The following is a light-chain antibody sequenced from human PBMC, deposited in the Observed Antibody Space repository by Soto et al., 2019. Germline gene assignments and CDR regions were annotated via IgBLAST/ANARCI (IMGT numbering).Light chain of an antibody. V-gene: IGKV3-11*01. CDR3: QQRSNWPRT. CDR2: DAS. J-gene: IGKJ4*01. Sequence: EIVLTQSPATLSLSPGERATLSCRASQSVSNSLAWYQQKVGQAPRLLIYDASNRATGIPARFSGSGSGTDFTLTISSLEPEDFAVYYCQQRSNWPRTFGGGTKVEIK. CDR1: QSVSNS.